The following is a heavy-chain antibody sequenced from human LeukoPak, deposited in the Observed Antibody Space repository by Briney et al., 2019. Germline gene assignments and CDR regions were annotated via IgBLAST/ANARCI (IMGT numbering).Heavy chain of an antibody. CDR3: AREKVVVLQYYFDY. D-gene: IGHD3-22*01. CDR2: IYYSGST. V-gene: IGHV4-39*07. Sequence: KPSETLSLTCTVSGGSISSYYWGWIRQPPGKGLEWIGSIYYSGSTYYNPSLKSRVTISVDTSKNQFSLKLSSVTAADTAVYYCAREKVVVLQYYFDYWGQGTLVTVSS. J-gene: IGHJ4*02. CDR1: GGSISSYY.